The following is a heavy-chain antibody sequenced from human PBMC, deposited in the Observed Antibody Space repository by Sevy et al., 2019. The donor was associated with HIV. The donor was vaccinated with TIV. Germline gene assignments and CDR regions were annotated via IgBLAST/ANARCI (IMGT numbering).Heavy chain of an antibody. CDR1: GFTFSSYP. D-gene: IGHD3-10*01. V-gene: IGHV3-30-3*01. J-gene: IGHJ3*01. CDR3: VRETTMLPRGACDF. CDR2: ISFDGPEK. Sequence: GGSLSLSCAASGFTFSSYPMHWVRQAPGKGLEWVSFISFDGPEKYYADSVKGRFTSTRDNSKNTLFLQMNSLRAEDTAFYYCVRETTMLPRGACDFWGQGTMVTVSS.